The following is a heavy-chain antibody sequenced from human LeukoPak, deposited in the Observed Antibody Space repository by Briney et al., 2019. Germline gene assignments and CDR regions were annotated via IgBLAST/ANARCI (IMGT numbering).Heavy chain of an antibody. J-gene: IGHJ4*02. CDR1: GFVFSSYG. D-gene: IGHD3-3*01. V-gene: IGHV3-33*03. CDR3: TGGRFLEWFVFDF. CDR2: IWHDGTNR. Sequence: PGGSLRLSCAASGFVFSSYGVHWVRQAPGKGLEWLAVIWHDGTNRYYADSVKGRFTISRDDSKNTLYLQMNSLRAEDTAVYYCTGGRFLEWFVFDFWGQGTLVTVSS.